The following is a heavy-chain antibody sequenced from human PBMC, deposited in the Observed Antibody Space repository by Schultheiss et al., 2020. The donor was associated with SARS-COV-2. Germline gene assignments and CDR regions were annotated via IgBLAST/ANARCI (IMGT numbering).Heavy chain of an antibody. Sequence: GGSLRLSCKASGYSFSNYWIAWVRQMPGKGLEWMGIIYPGDSDTRYSPSFQGQVTMSADKSINTAYLQWSSLKASDTAMYYCARQHCGGDCPFDYWGQGTLVTVSS. D-gene: IGHD2-21*02. CDR1: GYSFSNYW. CDR3: ARQHCGGDCPFDY. CDR2: IYPGDSDT. J-gene: IGHJ4*02. V-gene: IGHV5-51*01.